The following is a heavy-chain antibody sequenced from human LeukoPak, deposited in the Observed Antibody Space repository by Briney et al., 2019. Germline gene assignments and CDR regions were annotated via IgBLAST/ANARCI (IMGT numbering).Heavy chain of an antibody. CDR1: GFTFSTYW. J-gene: IGHJ6*03. CDR3: ARVYYYYYMDV. Sequence: PGGSLRLSCAASGFTFSTYWMHWVRQAPGTVLVWVSRISSDGTNTYYADSVKGRFSISRDNAKNTLYLQMNSLRAEDTAVYYCARVYYYYYMDVWGKGTTVAVSS. V-gene: IGHV3-74*01. CDR2: ISSDGTNT.